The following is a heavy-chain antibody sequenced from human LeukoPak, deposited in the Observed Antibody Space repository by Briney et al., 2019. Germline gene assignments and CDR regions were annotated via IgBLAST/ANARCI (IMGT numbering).Heavy chain of an antibody. CDR3: ASRPFLWGFAY. V-gene: IGHV4-39*01. J-gene: IGHJ4*02. CDR1: GDSISSSSYY. D-gene: IGHD3-16*01. Sequence: KPSETLSLTCTVSGDSISSSSYYWGWIRQPPGKGLEGIASIYSSLTSYTPSRKNRVTISVDTSTTQFSLNLSSVTAADTAVYYCASRPFLWGFAYWGQGTLVTVSS. CDR2: IYSSLT.